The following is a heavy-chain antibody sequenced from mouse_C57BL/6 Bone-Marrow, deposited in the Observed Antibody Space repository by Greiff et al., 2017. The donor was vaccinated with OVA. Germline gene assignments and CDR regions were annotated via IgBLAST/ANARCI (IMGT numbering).Heavy chain of an antibody. Sequence: DVMLVESGGGLVKPGGSLKLSCAASGFTFSSYTMSWVRQTPEKRLEWVATISGGGGNTYYPDSVKGRFTISRDNAKNTLYLQMSSLRSEDTALYYCARQGDSTVVFDYWGQGTTLTVSS. J-gene: IGHJ2*01. CDR1: GFTFSSYT. CDR2: ISGGGGNT. V-gene: IGHV5-9*01. D-gene: IGHD1-1*01. CDR3: ARQGDSTVVFDY.